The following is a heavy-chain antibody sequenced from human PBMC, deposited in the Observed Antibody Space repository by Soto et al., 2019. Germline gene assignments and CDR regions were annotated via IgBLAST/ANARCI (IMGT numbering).Heavy chain of an antibody. CDR1: GFTFSSYA. J-gene: IGHJ4*02. CDR3: AKRRGAGGHFDY. V-gene: IGHV3-23*01. D-gene: IGHD2-15*01. Sequence: GGSLRLSCAASGFTFSSYAMGWVRQGPGKGLEWVAVVSIGGSTHYADSVRGRFTISRDSSKNTLSLQMNSLTAEDTAVYFCAKRRGAGGHFDYWGQGALVTVSS. CDR2: VSIGGST.